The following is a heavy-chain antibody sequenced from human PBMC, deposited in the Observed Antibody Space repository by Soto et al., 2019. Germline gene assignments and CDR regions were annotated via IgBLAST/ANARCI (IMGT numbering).Heavy chain of an antibody. V-gene: IGHV3-15*07. D-gene: IGHD3-16*02. CDR1: GFTFSNAW. CDR2: IKSKTDGGTT. Sequence: EVQLVESGGGLVKPGGSLRLSCAASGFTFSNAWMNWVRQAPGKGLEWVGRIKSKTDGGTTDYAAPVKGRFTISRDDSKNTLYLQMNSLKTEDTAVYYCTTGIRAFGGVIVYYYYYGMDVWGKGTTVTVSS. CDR3: TTGIRAFGGVIVYYYYYGMDV. J-gene: IGHJ6*04.